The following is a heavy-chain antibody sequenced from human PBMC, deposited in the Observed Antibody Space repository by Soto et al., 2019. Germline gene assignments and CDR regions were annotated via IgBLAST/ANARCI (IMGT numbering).Heavy chain of an antibody. D-gene: IGHD3-3*01. CDR3: ARERYDFWSGYSHDYYYYGMDV. CDR1: GGTFSSYA. V-gene: IGHV1-69*13. CDR2: IIPIFGTA. J-gene: IGHJ6*02. Sequence: SVKVSCKASGGTFSSYAISWVRQAPGQGLEWVGGIIPIFGTANYAQKFQGRVTITADESTSTAYMELSSLRSEDTAVYYCARERYDFWSGYSHDYYYYGMDVWGQGTTVTVSS.